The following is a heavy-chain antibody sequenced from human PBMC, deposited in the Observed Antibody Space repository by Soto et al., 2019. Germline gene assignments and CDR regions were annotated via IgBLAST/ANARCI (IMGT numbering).Heavy chain of an antibody. Sequence: GASVKVSCKASGYTFTSYYMHWVRQAPGQGLEWMGIINPSGGSTSYAQKFQGRVTMTRDTSTSTVYTELSSLRSEDTAVYYCARESNIVVVPAAGFDPWGQGTLVTVSS. CDR1: GYTFTSYY. V-gene: IGHV1-46*01. CDR3: ARESNIVVVPAAGFDP. CDR2: INPSGGST. J-gene: IGHJ5*02. D-gene: IGHD2-2*01.